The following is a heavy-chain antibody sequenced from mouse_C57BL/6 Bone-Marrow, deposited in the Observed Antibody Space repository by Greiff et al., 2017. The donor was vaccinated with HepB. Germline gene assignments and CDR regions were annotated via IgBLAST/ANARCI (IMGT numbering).Heavy chain of an antibody. CDR2: ISYSGST. V-gene: IGHV3-8*01. D-gene: IGHD1-1*01. CDR1: GYSITSAY. CDR3: ARRGITTVVASYWYFDV. Sequence: EVKLMESGPGLAKPSQTLSLTCSVTGYSITSAYWNCIRKFPGNKLQYMGYISYSGSTYYNPSLKSRISITRDTSKNQYYLQLNSVTTEDTATYYCARRGITTVVASYWYFDVWGTGTTVTVSS. J-gene: IGHJ1*03.